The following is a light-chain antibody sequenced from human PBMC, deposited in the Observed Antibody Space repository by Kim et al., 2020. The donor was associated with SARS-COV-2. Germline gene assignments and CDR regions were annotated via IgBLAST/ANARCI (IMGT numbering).Light chain of an antibody. CDR2: AAS. V-gene: IGKV1-39*01. J-gene: IGKJ4*01. CDR3: QQSHSSPLT. CDR1: QSIDSY. Sequence: AFVGDRVTIICRASQSIDSYFNWYQHKPGRPPKLLIYAASSLQRGVPSRFNGSGSGTDFTLTISSLQPDDFATYYCQQSHSSPLTFGGGTKVDIK.